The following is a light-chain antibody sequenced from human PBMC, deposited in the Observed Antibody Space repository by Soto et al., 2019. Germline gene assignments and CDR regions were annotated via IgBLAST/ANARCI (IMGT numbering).Light chain of an antibody. CDR2: GAS. CDR1: QSVSSSY. Sequence: EIVLTQSPGTLSLSPGERATLSCRASQSVSSSYLAWYQQKPGQAPRLLIYGASSRATGIPHRFIGSGSGTDFTLTISRLEPEDFAVYYCQQYGSSPRFTFGPGTKVDIK. V-gene: IGKV3-20*01. J-gene: IGKJ3*01. CDR3: QQYGSSPRFT.